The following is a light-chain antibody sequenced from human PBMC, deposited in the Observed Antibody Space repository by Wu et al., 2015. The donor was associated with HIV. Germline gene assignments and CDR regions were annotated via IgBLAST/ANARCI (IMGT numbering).Light chain of an antibody. Sequence: EIVLTQSPATLSLSPGERATLSCRASQSVSSYLAWYQQKPGQAPRLLIYDASNRATGIPARFSGSGSGTDFTLTISSLEPEDFAVYYCQQYGSPAGTFGGGTEGGDQT. J-gene: IGKJ4*01. V-gene: IGKV3-11*01. CDR2: DAS. CDR3: QQYGSPAGT. CDR1: QSVSSY.